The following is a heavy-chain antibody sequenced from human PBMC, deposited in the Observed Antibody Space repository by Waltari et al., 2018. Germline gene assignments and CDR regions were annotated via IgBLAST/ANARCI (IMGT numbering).Heavy chain of an antibody. CDR1: GLPFSNAW. CDR2: IKSKTDGGTT. Sequence: EVQLVESGGGLVKPGGYLRLSCAASGLPFSNAWMTWVGKAPGKGLEWVGRIKSKTDGGTTDYAAPVKGRFTISRDDSKNTLYLQMNSLKTEDTAVYYCTTVEQQLVKGYYYYYMDVWGKGTTVTVSS. D-gene: IGHD6-13*01. J-gene: IGHJ6*03. CDR3: TTVEQQLVKGYYYYYMDV. V-gene: IGHV3-15*01.